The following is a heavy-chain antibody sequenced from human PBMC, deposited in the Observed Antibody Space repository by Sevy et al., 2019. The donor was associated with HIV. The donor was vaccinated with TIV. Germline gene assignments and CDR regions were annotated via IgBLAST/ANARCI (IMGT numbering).Heavy chain of an antibody. V-gene: IGHV4-31*03. D-gene: IGHD2-15*01. J-gene: IGHJ5*02. CDR1: GRSISSGGYY. Sequence: SETLSLTCTVSGRSISSGGYYWSWIRQHPGKGLEWIGYIYYSGSTYYNPSLKSRVTISVDTSKNQFSLKLSSVTAADTAVYYCARDARMSGGYCSGGSCPRGINWFDPWGQGILVTVSS. CDR3: ARDARMSGGYCSGGSCPRGINWFDP. CDR2: IYYSGST.